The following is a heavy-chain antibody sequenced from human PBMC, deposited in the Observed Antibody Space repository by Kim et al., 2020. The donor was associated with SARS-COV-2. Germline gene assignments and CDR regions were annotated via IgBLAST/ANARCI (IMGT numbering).Heavy chain of an antibody. J-gene: IGHJ4*02. Sequence: SSTIYYADSVKGRFTIARDNAKNSLYLQMNSLRAEDKAVYYWASNPRSGFWGQGTLVTVSS. V-gene: IGHV3-48*04. CDR3: ASNPRSGF. CDR2: SSTI. D-gene: IGHD3-10*01.